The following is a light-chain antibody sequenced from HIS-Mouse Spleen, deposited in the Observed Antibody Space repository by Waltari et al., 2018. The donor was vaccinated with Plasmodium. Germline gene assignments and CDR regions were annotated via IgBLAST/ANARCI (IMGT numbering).Light chain of an antibody. J-gene: IGLJ2*01. Sequence: QSALTQPPSASGSPGQSVPISCPGTRSDVGVYNYVPWYQQHPGKAPKLMIYEVSKRPSGVPDRFSGSKSGNTASLTVSGLQAEDEADYYCSSYAGSNNLVFGGGTKLTVL. CDR2: EVS. CDR3: SSYAGSNNLV. CDR1: RSDVGVYNY. V-gene: IGLV2-8*01.